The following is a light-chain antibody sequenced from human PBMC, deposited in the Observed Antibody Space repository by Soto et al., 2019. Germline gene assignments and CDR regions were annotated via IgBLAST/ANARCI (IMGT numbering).Light chain of an antibody. Sequence: LMTQSPLSLPVTLGQPASISCRSSQGLVHPDGNIYLSWFQQRPGQSPRRLIYEVSNRDSGVPDRISGSGSGTDFTLRISRVEAEDVGIYYCMQATHWPWTFGQGTKVDIK. CDR3: MQATHWPWT. CDR1: QGLVHPDGNIY. J-gene: IGKJ1*01. CDR2: EVS. V-gene: IGKV2-30*02.